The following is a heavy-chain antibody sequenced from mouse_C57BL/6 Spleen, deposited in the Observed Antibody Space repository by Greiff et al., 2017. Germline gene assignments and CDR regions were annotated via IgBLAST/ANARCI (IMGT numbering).Heavy chain of an antibody. D-gene: IGHD1-1*01. J-gene: IGHJ3*01. Sequence: VMLVESGAELARPGASVKLSCKASGYTFTSYGISWVKQRTGQGLEWIGEIYPRSGNTYYNEKFKGKATLTADKSSSTAYMELRSLTSEDSAVYFCARGDYYGSSYSWFAYWGQGTLVTVSA. V-gene: IGHV1-81*01. CDR2: IYPRSGNT. CDR1: GYTFTSYG. CDR3: ARGDYYGSSYSWFAY.